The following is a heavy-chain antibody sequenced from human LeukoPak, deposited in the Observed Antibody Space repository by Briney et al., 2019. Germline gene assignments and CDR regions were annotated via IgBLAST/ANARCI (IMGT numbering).Heavy chain of an antibody. J-gene: IGHJ4*02. D-gene: IGHD6-13*01. CDR2: IYYSGST. CDR3: ARDQPQLADFDY. Sequence: SETLSLTCTVSGGSISSSSYYWGWIRQPPGKGLEWIGSIYYSGSTYYNPSLKSRVTISVDTSKNQFSLKLSSVTAADTAVYYCARDQPQLADFDYWGQGTLVTVSS. CDR1: GGSISSSSYY. V-gene: IGHV4-39*07.